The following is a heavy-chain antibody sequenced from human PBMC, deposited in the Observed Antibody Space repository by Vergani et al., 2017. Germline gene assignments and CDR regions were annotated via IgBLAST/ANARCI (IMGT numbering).Heavy chain of an antibody. D-gene: IGHD1-26*01. V-gene: IGHV3-33*01. CDR2: IWYDGSNK. CDR1: GFTFSSYG. Sequence: QVQLVESGGGVVQPGRSLRLSCAASGFTFSSYGMHWVRQAPGKGLEWVAVIWYDGSNKYYADSVKGRFTISRDNSKNTLYLQMNSLKTEDTAVYYCTTALGADGGDDAFDIWGQGTMVTVSS. CDR3: TTALGADGGDDAFDI. J-gene: IGHJ3*02.